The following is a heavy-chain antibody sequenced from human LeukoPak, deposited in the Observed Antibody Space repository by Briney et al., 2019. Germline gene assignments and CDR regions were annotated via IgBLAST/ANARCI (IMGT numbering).Heavy chain of an antibody. CDR2: INWNGGST. V-gene: IGHV3-20*04. D-gene: IGHD3-10*01. Sequence: PGGSLRLSCAASGFTVSSSYISWVRQAPGKGLEWVSGINWNGGSTGYADSVKGRFTISRDNAKNSLYLQMNSLRAEDMALYYCARGSGSFGYNAFDIWGQGTMVTVSS. CDR1: GFTVSSSY. CDR3: ARGSGSFGYNAFDI. J-gene: IGHJ3*02.